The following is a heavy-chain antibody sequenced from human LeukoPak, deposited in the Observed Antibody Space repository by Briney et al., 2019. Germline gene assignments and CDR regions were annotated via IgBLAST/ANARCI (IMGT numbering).Heavy chain of an antibody. J-gene: IGHJ4*02. Sequence: GRSLRLSCAASRFTFSSYAMHWVRQAPGKGLEWVAVISYDGGHKYYADSVKGRFTISRDNSKYTLYLQMNSLRAEDTAVYYCAKDRTMVRGTPFLFDYWGQGTLVTVSS. CDR2: ISYDGGHK. CDR3: AKDRTMVRGTPFLFDY. CDR1: RFTFSSYA. D-gene: IGHD3-10*01. V-gene: IGHV3-30*04.